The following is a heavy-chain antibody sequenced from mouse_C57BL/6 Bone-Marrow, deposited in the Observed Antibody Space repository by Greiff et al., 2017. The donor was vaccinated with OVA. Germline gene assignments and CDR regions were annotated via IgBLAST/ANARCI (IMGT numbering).Heavy chain of an antibody. D-gene: IGHD2-3*01. Sequence: VQLQQSGADLARPGASVKMSCKASGYTFTSYSMHWVNQRPGQGLEWIGFINPSSGYTKYNQKFKDKATLTGDKSSSTAYMQQSSMTSEDAAVYYCASYDGYYHFAYWGQGTLVTVSA. V-gene: IGHV1-4*01. CDR2: INPSSGYT. J-gene: IGHJ3*01. CDR3: ASYDGYYHFAY. CDR1: GYTFTSYS.